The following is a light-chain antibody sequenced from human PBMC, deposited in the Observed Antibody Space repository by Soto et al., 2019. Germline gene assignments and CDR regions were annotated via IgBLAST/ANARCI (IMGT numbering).Light chain of an antibody. CDR2: LNSDGSH. V-gene: IGLV4-69*01. CDR3: QTWGTGIQGV. J-gene: IGLJ3*02. Sequence: QLVLTQSPSASASLGASVKLTCTLSSGHSSYAIAWHQQQPEQGPRYLMKLNSDGSHSKGDGSPDRCSGSSSGAERYLTISSLQSEDEADYYCQTWGTGIQGVFGGGTKLTVL. CDR1: SGHSSYA.